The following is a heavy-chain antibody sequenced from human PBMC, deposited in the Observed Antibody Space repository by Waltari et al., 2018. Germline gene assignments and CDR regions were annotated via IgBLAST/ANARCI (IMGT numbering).Heavy chain of an antibody. CDR1: GGSISGFY. CDR3: ARGGGGDWEWFAP. V-gene: IGHV4-59*01. J-gene: IGHJ5*02. D-gene: IGHD2-21*02. CDR2: IYYTGST. Sequence: QVQLQESGPSLLKPSETLSLICTVSGGSISGFYWSWVRQPPGKGLDWIGYIYYTGSTNFNPSLKSRVTMSVYTSKNQFSLKLSSVTAADTAVYYCARGGGGDWEWFAPWGQGTLVTVSS.